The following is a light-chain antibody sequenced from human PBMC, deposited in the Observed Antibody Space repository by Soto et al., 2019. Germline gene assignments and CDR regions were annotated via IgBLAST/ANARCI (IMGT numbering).Light chain of an antibody. CDR3: AAWDDSLNGRV. J-gene: IGLJ1*01. Sequence: QSVLTQPPSASGTPGQRVTISCSGSSSSNIGSNTVNWYQQLPGTAPKLLIYSNNQRPSGVPDRFSGSKSGTSASLAITGLQSEDEADYYCAAWDDSLNGRVFGTGTKLTVL. CDR1: SSSNIGSNT. CDR2: SNN. V-gene: IGLV1-44*01.